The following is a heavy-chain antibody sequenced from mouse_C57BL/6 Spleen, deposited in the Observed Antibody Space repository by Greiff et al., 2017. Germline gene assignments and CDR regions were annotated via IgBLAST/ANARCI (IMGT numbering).Heavy chain of an antibody. CDR1: GFTFSDYG. D-gene: IGHD2-1*01. V-gene: IGHV5-17*01. CDR2: ISSGSSTI. Sequence: EVHLVESGGGLVKPGGSLKLSCAASGFTFSDYGMHWVRQAPEKGLEWVAYISSGSSTIYYADTVKGRFTISRDNAKNTLFLQVTSLRSEDTAMYYCARRGYYGNYYAMDYWGQGTSVTVSS. J-gene: IGHJ4*01. CDR3: ARRGYYGNYYAMDY.